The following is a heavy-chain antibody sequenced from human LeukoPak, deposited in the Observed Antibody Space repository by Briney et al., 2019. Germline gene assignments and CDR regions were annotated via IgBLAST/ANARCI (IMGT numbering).Heavy chain of an antibody. J-gene: IGHJ3*02. CDR3: AITDSDAFDI. CDR1: GGSFSGYY. Sequence: SKTLSLTCAVYGGSFSGYYWSWIRQPPGKGLEWIGEINHSGSTNYNPSLKSRVTISVDTSKNQFSLKLSSVTAADTAVYYCAITDSDAFDIWGQGTMVTVSS. V-gene: IGHV4-34*01. D-gene: IGHD3-3*01. CDR2: INHSGST.